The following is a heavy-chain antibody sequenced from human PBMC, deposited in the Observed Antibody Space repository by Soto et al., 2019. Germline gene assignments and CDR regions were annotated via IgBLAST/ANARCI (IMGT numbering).Heavy chain of an antibody. CDR3: AHSKNGFWSGYPPSDNWFDP. J-gene: IGHJ5*02. D-gene: IGHD3-3*01. CDR1: GFSLSTSGVG. V-gene: IGHV2-5*02. CDR2: IYWDDDK. Sequence: SGPTLVKPTQTLTLTCTFSGFSLSTSGVGVGWIRQPPGKALEWLALIYWDDDKRYSPSLKSRLTITKDTSKNQVVLTMTNMDPVDTATYYCAHSKNGFWSGYPPSDNWFDPWGQGTLITVSS.